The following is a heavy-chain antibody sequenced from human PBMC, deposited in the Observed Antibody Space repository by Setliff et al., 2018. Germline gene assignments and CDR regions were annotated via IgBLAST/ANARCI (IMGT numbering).Heavy chain of an antibody. D-gene: IGHD3-16*01. Sequence: ASVKVSCKASGYTFTGYYMYWVQQAPGQGLEWMGRINPSSGATIHAQKFQGRVTMTSDTSISTAYMELGRLRSDDTAVYFCARDGGGDSDAFDIWGQGTMVTVSS. CDR1: GYTFTGYY. V-gene: IGHV1-2*06. CDR3: ARDGGGDSDAFDI. CDR2: INPSSGAT. J-gene: IGHJ3*02.